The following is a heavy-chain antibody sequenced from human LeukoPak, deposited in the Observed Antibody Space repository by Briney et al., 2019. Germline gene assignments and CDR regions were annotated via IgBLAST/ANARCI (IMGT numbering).Heavy chain of an antibody. Sequence: LTCAVYGGSFSGYYWNWVRQAPGKGLEWVSSISSSSSYIYYADSVKGRFTISRDNAKNSLYLQMNSLRAEDTAVYYCARDNFWSGYSPWYFDYWGQGTLVTVSS. CDR3: ARDNFWSGYSPWYFDY. J-gene: IGHJ4*02. V-gene: IGHV3-21*01. CDR1: GGSFSGYY. CDR2: ISSSSSYI. D-gene: IGHD3-3*01.